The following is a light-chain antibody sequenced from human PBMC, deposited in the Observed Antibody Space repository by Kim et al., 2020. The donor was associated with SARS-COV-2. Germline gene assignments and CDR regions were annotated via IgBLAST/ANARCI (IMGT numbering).Light chain of an antibody. V-gene: IGLV2-8*01. CDR2: DVN. Sequence: QSVTISCTGSSTDVGGYNYVSWHQQHPGKAPKLIIYDVNNRPSGVPNRFSGPKSGNTASLTVSGLQSEDEADYYCSSYAGTNNFYVFGTGTKVTVL. J-gene: IGLJ1*01. CDR1: STDVGGYNY. CDR3: SSYAGTNNFYV.